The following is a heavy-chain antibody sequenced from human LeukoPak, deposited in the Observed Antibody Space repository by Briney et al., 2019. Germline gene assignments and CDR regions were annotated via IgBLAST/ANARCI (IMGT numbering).Heavy chain of an antibody. J-gene: IGHJ6*02. D-gene: IGHD3-3*01. CDR1: GGSFSGYY. CDR2: TNHSGST. CDR3: ARGGGYDFWSGYGYYGMDV. Sequence: SETLSLTCAVYGGSFSGYYWSWIRQPPGKGLEWIGETNHSGSTNYNPSLKSRVTISVDTSKNQFSLKLSSVTAADTAVYYCARGGGYDFWSGYGYYGMDVWGQGTTVTVSS. V-gene: IGHV4-34*01.